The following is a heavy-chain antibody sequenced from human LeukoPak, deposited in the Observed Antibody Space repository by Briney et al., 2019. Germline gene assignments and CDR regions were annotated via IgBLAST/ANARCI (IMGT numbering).Heavy chain of an antibody. CDR3: ARSSSWYTAFDI. Sequence: PSETLSLTCAVYGGSFSGYYWSWIRQPPGKGLEWIGEINHSGSTNYNPSLKGRVTISVDTSKNQFSLKLSSVTAADTAVYYCARSSSWYTAFDIWGQGTMVTVSS. V-gene: IGHV4-34*01. CDR1: GGSFSGYY. J-gene: IGHJ3*02. D-gene: IGHD6-13*01. CDR2: INHSGST.